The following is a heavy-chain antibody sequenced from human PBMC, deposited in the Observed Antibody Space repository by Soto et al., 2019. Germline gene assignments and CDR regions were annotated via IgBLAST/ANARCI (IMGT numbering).Heavy chain of an antibody. V-gene: IGHV3-30*18. D-gene: IGHD3-10*01. CDR1: GFTFSSYG. Sequence: QVQLVESGGGVVQPGRSLRLSCAASGFTFSSYGMHWVRQAPGKGLEWVAVISYDGSNKYYADSVKGRFTISRDNSKNTLYLQMNSLSAEDTAVYYCAKAHGSYYYGSGGVYFDYWGKGTLVTVSS. J-gene: IGHJ4*02. CDR2: ISYDGSNK. CDR3: AKAHGSYYYGSGGVYFDY.